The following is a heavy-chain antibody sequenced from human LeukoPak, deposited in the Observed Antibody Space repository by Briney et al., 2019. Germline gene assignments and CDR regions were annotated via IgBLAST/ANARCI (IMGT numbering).Heavy chain of an antibody. J-gene: IGHJ4*02. CDR1: GSTFSSYA. CDR2: ISGGGTNT. V-gene: IGHV3-23*01. Sequence: PGRSLRLSCAASGSTFSSYAMSWVRQAPGKGLEWVSVISGGGTNTYSADSVKGRFTISRDNSKNTLSLQMNTLRAEDTAVYYCAKGGYGSGSYYNPPYYFDYWGQGTLVTVSS. D-gene: IGHD3-10*01. CDR3: AKGGYGSGSYYNPPYYFDY.